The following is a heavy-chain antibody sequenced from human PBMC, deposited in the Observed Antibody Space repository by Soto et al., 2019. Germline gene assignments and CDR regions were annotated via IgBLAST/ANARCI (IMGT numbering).Heavy chain of an antibody. CDR1: GGSISSYY. D-gene: IGHD2-2*01. J-gene: IGHJ6*03. Sequence: SETLSLTCTVSGGSISSYYWSWIRQPPGKGLEWIGYIYYSGSTNYNPSLKSRVTISVDTSKNQFSLKLSSVTAADTAVYYCARGRIVVVPAAGGYYYMDVWGKGTTVTVSS. V-gene: IGHV4-59*08. CDR3: ARGRIVVVPAAGGYYYMDV. CDR2: IYYSGST.